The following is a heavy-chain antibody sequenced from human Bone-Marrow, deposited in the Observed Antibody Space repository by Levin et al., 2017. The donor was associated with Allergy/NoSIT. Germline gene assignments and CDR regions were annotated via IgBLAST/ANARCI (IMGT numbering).Heavy chain of an antibody. D-gene: IGHD3-3*01. CDR1: GYTFTSYD. Sequence: GASVKVSCKASGYTFTSYDINWVRQATGQGLEWMGWMNPNSGNTGYAQKFQGRVTMTRNTSISTAYMELSSLRSEDTAVYYCARGQLDDYDFWSGYFTHGYYYDGMDVWGQGTTVTVSS. CDR2: MNPNSGNT. J-gene: IGHJ6*02. V-gene: IGHV1-8*01. CDR3: ARGQLDDYDFWSGYFTHGYYYDGMDV.